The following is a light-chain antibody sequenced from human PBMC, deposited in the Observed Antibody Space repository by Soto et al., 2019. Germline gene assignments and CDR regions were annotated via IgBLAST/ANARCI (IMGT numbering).Light chain of an antibody. V-gene: IGKV3-11*01. CDR1: QSFSSY. CDR2: DAS. CDR3: QQRSNWPPVIT. J-gene: IGKJ5*01. Sequence: EIVLTQSPATLSLSPGERATLSCRASQSFSSYLAWYQQKPGQAPRLLIYDASKRATGIPARFSGRGSGTAFTPPICSLEPEDFAVYYCQQRSNWPPVITFGQGTRLEIK.